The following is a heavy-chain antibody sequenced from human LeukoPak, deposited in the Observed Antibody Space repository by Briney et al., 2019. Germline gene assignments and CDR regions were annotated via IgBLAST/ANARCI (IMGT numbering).Heavy chain of an antibody. Sequence: GGSLRLSCSLSGLPLSSYRMNWVREAPGKGLEGVSAIIGRGDSAYYPDSVECRLTISRDQSKSTVYLQMARLRAEDTAVFYCAKGTTDYDASDPLDFWGQGTLITVSS. J-gene: IGHJ4*02. CDR2: IIGRGDSA. D-gene: IGHD3-16*01. V-gene: IGHV3-23*01. CDR3: AKGTTDYDASDPLDF. CDR1: GLPLSSYR.